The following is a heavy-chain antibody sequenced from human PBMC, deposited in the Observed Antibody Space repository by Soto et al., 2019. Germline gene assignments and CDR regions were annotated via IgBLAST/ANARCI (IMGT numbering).Heavy chain of an antibody. CDR3: ARDLELLWFGESRENWFDP. Sequence: EMQLVESGGGLVKPGGSLRLSCAASGFTFSSYSMNWVRQAPGKGLEWVSSISSSSSYIYYADSVKGRFTISRDNAKNSLYLQMNSLRAEDTAVYYCARDLELLWFGESRENWFDPWGQGTLVTVSS. D-gene: IGHD3-10*01. V-gene: IGHV3-21*01. CDR2: ISSSSSYI. J-gene: IGHJ5*02. CDR1: GFTFSSYS.